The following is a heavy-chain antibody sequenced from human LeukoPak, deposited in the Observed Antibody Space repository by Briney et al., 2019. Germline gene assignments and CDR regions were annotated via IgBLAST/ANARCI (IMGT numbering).Heavy chain of an antibody. CDR1: GFTFSSYS. Sequence: GGSLRLSCAASGFTFSSYSMNWVRQAPGKGREWVSSISSSSSYIYYADSVKVRFTISRHNAKNSLYLQMNSLRAEDTAVYYCARVRGIVQPDYWGQGTLVTVSS. V-gene: IGHV3-21*01. D-gene: IGHD3-10*01. J-gene: IGHJ4*02. CDR2: ISSSSSYI. CDR3: ARVRGIVQPDY.